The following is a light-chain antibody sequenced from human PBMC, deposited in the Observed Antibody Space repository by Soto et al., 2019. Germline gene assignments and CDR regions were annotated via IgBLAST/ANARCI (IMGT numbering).Light chain of an antibody. V-gene: IGLV2-14*01. CDR1: SSDVGGYHY. CDR2: EVS. Sequence: QSVLTQPASVSGSPGQSITISCTGTSSDVGGYHYVSWYQQHPGKAPKLMIYEVSNRPSGVSNRFSGSKSGNTASLTISGLQDEDEADYYCSAYTSSSTLVFGTGTKVTVL. J-gene: IGLJ1*01. CDR3: SAYTSSSTLV.